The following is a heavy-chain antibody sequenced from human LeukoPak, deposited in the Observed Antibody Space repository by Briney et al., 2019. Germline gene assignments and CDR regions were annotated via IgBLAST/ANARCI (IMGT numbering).Heavy chain of an antibody. CDR1: GGSFSGYY. D-gene: IGHD3-10*01. Sequence: SETLSLTCAVYGGSFSGYYWSWIRQPPGKGLEWIGEINHSGSTNYNPSLKSRVTISVDTSKNQFSLKLSSVTAADTAVYYCARGPEYYYYGSGYYTLFDYWGQGTRVTVSS. CDR2: INHSGST. V-gene: IGHV4-34*01. J-gene: IGHJ4*02. CDR3: ARGPEYYYYGSGYYTLFDY.